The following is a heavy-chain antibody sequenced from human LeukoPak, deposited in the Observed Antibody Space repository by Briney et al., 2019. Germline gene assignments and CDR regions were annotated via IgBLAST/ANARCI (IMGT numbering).Heavy chain of an antibody. Sequence: PGRSLRLSCAASGFTFSSYGMHWVRQAPGKGLEWVAVISYDGSNKYYADSVKGRFTISRDNSKNTLYLQMNSLRAEDTAVYYCAKDIRYYDFWSGYSDYWGQGTLVTVSS. CDR3: AKDIRYYDFWSGYSDY. CDR2: ISYDGSNK. V-gene: IGHV3-30*18. CDR1: GFTFSSYG. J-gene: IGHJ4*02. D-gene: IGHD3-3*01.